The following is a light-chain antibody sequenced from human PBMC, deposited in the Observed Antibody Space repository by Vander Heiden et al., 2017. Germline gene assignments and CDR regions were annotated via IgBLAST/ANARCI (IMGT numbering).Light chain of an antibody. CDR2: SNN. Sequence: QSVLTQPPSASGTPGQRVTLSWSGRRSHIGINTVNWSRHPPGTAPKLLIYSNNPRPSGVPARFSGSKSGTSASLAISGLQSEDEADYYCAAGDDSLNGVVFGGGTKLTVL. J-gene: IGLJ2*01. CDR3: AAGDDSLNGVV. CDR1: RSHIGINT. V-gene: IGLV1-44*01.